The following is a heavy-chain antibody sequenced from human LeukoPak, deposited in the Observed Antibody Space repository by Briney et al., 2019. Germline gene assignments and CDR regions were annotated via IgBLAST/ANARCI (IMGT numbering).Heavy chain of an antibody. CDR2: IGTAGDP. V-gene: IGHV3-13*05. Sequence: GGSLRLSCAASGFTFSSYDMHWVRQATGKGLELVSAIGTAGDPYYPGSVKGRFTISRENAKNSLYLQMNSLRAGDTAVYYCARARSGYYYYGMDVWGQGTTVTVSS. CDR1: GFTFSSYD. D-gene: IGHD1-26*01. J-gene: IGHJ6*02. CDR3: ARARSGYYYYGMDV.